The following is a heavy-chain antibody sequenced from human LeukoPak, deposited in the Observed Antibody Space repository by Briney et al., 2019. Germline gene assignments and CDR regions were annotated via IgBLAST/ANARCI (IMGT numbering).Heavy chain of an antibody. CDR3: ARVSRRLLYYFDY. Sequence: SQTLSLTCTVSGGSISSGGYYWSWIRQPPGKGLEWIGYIYHSGSTYYNPSLKSRVTISVDRSKNQFSLKLSSVTAADTAVYYCARVSRRLLYYFDYWGQGTLVTVSS. CDR2: IYHSGST. J-gene: IGHJ4*02. D-gene: IGHD6-25*01. V-gene: IGHV4-30-2*01. CDR1: GGSISSGGYY.